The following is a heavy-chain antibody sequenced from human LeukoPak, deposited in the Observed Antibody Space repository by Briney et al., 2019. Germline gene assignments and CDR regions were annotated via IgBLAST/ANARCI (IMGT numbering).Heavy chain of an antibody. V-gene: IGHV1-2*02. CDR1: GYTYTTYY. CDR2: INPNSGGT. J-gene: IGHJ3*01. Sequence: ASVSVSCKASGYTYTTYYIHWVRQAPGQGLEWMGSINPNSGGTDLAQNFQGRVTMTRETSITTAYMELSRLRSDDTAVYYCARQTQLVRATYAFDLGGQGTMVTVSS. D-gene: IGHD1-26*01. CDR3: ARQTQLVRATYAFDL.